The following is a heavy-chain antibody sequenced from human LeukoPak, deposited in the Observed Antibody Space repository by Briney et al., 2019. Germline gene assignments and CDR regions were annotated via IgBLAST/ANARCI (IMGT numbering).Heavy chain of an antibody. D-gene: IGHD1-26*01. CDR1: GGTFSSYA. J-gene: IGHJ3*02. Sequence: SVKVSCKASGGTFSSYAISWVRQAPGQGLEWMGEIIPIFGTANYAQKFQGRVTITADESTSTAYMELSSLRSEDTAVYYCARVRWELGAFDIWGQGTMVTVSS. CDR3: ARVRWELGAFDI. CDR2: IIPIFGTA. V-gene: IGHV1-69*13.